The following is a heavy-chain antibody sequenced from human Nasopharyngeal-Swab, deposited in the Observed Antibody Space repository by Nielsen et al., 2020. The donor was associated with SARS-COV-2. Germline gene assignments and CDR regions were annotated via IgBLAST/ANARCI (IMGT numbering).Heavy chain of an antibody. V-gene: IGHV5-51*01. J-gene: IGHJ4*02. Sequence: GASLTISCEGSGSSSTSYWIGWVRQMPGKGLEWMGIIYPGDADTRYRPSFQGQVTISAYKSISTAYLQWISLKALDTAVYYCARHVPPEYYDIFTVYYYYWGQGTLFTVSS. CDR1: GSSSTSYW. CDR2: IYPGDADT. CDR3: ARHVPPEYYDIFTVYYYY. D-gene: IGHD3-9*01.